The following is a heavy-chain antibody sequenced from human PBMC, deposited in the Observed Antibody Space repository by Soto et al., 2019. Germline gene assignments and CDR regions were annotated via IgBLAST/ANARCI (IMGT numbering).Heavy chain of an antibody. CDR2: IYYSGST. CDR3: ARWLGYFDWLRKRTNWFDP. CDR1: GGSISSYY. V-gene: IGHV4-59*01. D-gene: IGHD3-9*01. Sequence: KLSETLSLTCTVSGGSISSYYWSWIRQPPGKGLEWIGYIYYSGSTNYNPSLKSRVTISVDTSKNQFSLKLSSVTAADTAVYYCARWLGYFDWLRKRTNWFDPWGQGT. J-gene: IGHJ5*02.